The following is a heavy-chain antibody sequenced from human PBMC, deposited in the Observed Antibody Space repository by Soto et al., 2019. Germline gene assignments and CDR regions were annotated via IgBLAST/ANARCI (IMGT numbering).Heavy chain of an antibody. CDR3: ARHGPIVGGNSFDN. CDR2: VHYSGST. CDR1: GGSISSSRYF. J-gene: IGHJ4*02. V-gene: IGHV4-39*01. Sequence: PSETLSLTCTVSGGSISSSRYFWGWIRQPPEKGLEWIGSVHYSGSTYYSPSLKSRVTISVDTSKNQFSLKLTSVTATDTAVYFCARHGPIVGGNSFDNWGQGTLVTVSS. D-gene: IGHD2-15*01.